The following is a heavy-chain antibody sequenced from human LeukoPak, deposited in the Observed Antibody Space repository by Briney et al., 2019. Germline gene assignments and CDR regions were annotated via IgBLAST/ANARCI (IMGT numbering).Heavy chain of an antibody. CDR2: INPDGGNT. CDR1: GYTFTNSY. CDR3: ARIRDGYNDAYDI. D-gene: IGHD5-24*01. J-gene: IGHJ3*02. Sequence: VSVKVSCKASGYTFTNSYIHWVRQAPGQVLEWMGLINPDGGNTNYAQNFQGRVTLTRDTSTSTVYMELSSLRSEDTAIYYCARIRDGYNDAYDIWGQGTVVTVPS. V-gene: IGHV1-46*01.